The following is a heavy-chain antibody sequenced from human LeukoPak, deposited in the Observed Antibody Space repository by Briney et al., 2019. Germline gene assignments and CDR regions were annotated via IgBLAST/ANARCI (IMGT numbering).Heavy chain of an antibody. CDR1: GFTVSSNY. D-gene: IGHD1-7*01. V-gene: IGHV3-53*01. J-gene: IGHJ3*02. CDR2: IYSGGST. Sequence: GGSLRLSCVASGFTVSSNYMSWVRQAPGKGLEWVSVIYSGGSTYYADSVKGRFTISRDNSRNTLYLQMNSLKAEDTAVYYCAKGEYNWNYGNIWGQGTMVTVSS. CDR3: AKGEYNWNYGNI.